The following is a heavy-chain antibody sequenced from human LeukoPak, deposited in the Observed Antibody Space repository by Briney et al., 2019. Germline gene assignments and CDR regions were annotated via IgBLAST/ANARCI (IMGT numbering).Heavy chain of an antibody. V-gene: IGHV3-30*02. CDR2: IRYDGSNK. D-gene: IGHD5-18*01. CDR1: GFTFSSYG. J-gene: IGHJ3*02. Sequence: GGSLRLSCAASGFTFSSYGMHWVRQAPGKGLEWVAFIRYDGSNKYYADSVKGRFTISRDNSKNTLYLQMNSLRAEDTAVYYCAKGLDTDMVTSDAFDIWGQGTMVTVSS. CDR3: AKGLDTDMVTSDAFDI.